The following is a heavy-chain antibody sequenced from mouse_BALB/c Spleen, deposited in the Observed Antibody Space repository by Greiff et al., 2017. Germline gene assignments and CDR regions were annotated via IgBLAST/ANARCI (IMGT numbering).Heavy chain of an antibody. D-gene: IGHD2-14*01. CDR3: ARHRYDAMDY. CDR2: INSNGGST. J-gene: IGHJ4*01. V-gene: IGHV5-6-2*01. CDR1: GFTFSSYY. Sequence: EVKLVESGGGLVKLGGSLKLSCAASGFTFSSYYMSWVRQTPEKRLELVAAINSNGGSTYYPDTVKGRFTISRDNAKNTLYLQMSSLKSEDTALYYCARHRYDAMDYWGQGTSVTVSS.